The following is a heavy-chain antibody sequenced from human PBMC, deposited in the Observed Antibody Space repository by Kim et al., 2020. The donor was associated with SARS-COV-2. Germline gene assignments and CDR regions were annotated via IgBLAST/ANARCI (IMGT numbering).Heavy chain of an antibody. V-gene: IGHV1-3*01. D-gene: IGHD3-10*01. CDR3: ARDRGVGFDY. Sequence: KKKYAQKFQGRVTNSRDTSASTAYMELYSLRSEDTAVYYCARDRGVGFDYWGQGTLVTVSS. CDR2: KK. J-gene: IGHJ4*02.